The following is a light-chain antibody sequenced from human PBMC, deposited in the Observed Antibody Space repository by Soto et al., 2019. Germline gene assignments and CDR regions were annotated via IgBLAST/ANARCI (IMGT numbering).Light chain of an antibody. CDR3: QQYGSSPLIT. V-gene: IGKV3-20*01. Sequence: EIVLTQSPGTLSLSPGERATLSCRASQSVSSNYLAWYQQKPGQAPKFLIYGVSSRATGIPDRFSGSGSGTDFTLTISRLEPEDFAVYYCQQYGSSPLITFGQGTRLEIK. CDR1: QSVSSNY. J-gene: IGKJ5*01. CDR2: GVS.